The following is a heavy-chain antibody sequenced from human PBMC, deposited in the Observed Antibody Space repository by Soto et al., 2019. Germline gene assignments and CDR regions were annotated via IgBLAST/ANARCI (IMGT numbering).Heavy chain of an antibody. CDR3: VRDDAFDL. J-gene: IGHJ3*01. V-gene: IGHV3-9*01. CDR2: LAWDGGSI. Sequence: EVQLVESGGGLVQPGRSLRLSCAASGFTFDAYPMHWVRQAPGKGLEWVAGLAWDGGSIEYVDSVEGRFTISRDNAKNSLYLQMSRLRDEDTALYDCVRDDAFDLWGQGTQVTVSS. CDR1: GFTFDAYP.